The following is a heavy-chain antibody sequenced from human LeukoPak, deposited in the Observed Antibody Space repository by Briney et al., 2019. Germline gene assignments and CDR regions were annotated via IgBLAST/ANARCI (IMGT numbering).Heavy chain of an antibody. Sequence: PGGSLRLSCAASGFTVSSNYMSWVRQAPGKGLEWVSVIYSGGSTYYADSVKGRFTISRDNSKSTLYLQMNSLRAEDTAVYYCATARIAAARYFDLWGRGTLVTVSS. CDR3: ATARIAAARYFDL. CDR1: GFTVSSNY. J-gene: IGHJ2*01. CDR2: IYSGGST. D-gene: IGHD6-13*01. V-gene: IGHV3-53*01.